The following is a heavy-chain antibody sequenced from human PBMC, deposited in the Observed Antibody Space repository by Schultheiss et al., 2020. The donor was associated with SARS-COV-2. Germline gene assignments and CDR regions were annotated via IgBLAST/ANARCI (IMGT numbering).Heavy chain of an antibody. CDR1: GFTFSDYY. Sequence: GGSLRLSCAGSGFTFSDYYMSWIRQAPGKGLEWVSYISSSGSTIYYADSVKGRFTISRDNAKNSLYLQMNSLRAEDTAVYYCARNAARLITRAQFDYWGQGTLVTVSS. CDR2: ISSSGSTI. CDR3: ARNAARLITRAQFDY. V-gene: IGHV3-11*04. J-gene: IGHJ4*02. D-gene: IGHD6-6*01.